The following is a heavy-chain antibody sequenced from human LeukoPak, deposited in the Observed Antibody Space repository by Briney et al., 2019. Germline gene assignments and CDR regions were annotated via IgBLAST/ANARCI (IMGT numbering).Heavy chain of an antibody. CDR2: IIPIFGTA. D-gene: IGHD5-18*01. CDR3: ARSYTAMASFYYYYGMDV. V-gene: IGHV1-69*01. CDR1: GGTFSSYA. Sequence: SVKVSCKASGGTFSSYAISWVRQAPGRGLEWMGGIIPIFGTANYAQKFQGRVTITADESTSTAYMELSSLRSEDTAVYYCARSYTAMASFYYYYGMDVWGKGTTVTVSS. J-gene: IGHJ6*04.